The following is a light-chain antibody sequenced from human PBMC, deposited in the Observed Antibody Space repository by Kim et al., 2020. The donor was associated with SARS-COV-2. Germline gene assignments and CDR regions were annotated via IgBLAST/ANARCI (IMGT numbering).Light chain of an antibody. CDR2: TAS. CDR1: QAITRY. CDR3: QQTFSSPQT. Sequence: GSVGARVSITCRASQAITRYLNWYQQIPGKSPKLLIYTASNLQSGLSSRFSGSGSGTDFTLTISSLQPEDFATYYCQQTFSSPQTFGQGTKVDIK. V-gene: IGKV1-39*01. J-gene: IGKJ1*01.